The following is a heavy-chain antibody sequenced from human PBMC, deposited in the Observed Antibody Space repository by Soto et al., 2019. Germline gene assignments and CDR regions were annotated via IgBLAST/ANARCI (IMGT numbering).Heavy chain of an antibody. Sequence: GDSLKISCNCSGYSFTSYWIGWVLQMPGKGLEWMGIIYPGDSDTRYSPSFQGQVTISADKSISTAYLQWSSLKASDTAMYYCASNYYDIQEPDAFDIWGQGTMVTVSS. CDR1: GYSFTSYW. J-gene: IGHJ3*02. V-gene: IGHV5-51*01. D-gene: IGHD3-22*01. CDR2: IYPGDSDT. CDR3: ASNYYDIQEPDAFDI.